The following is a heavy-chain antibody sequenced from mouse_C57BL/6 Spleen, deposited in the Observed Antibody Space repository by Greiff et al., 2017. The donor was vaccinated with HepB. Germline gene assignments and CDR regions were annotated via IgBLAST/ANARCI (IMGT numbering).Heavy chain of an antibody. CDR2: IYPSDSET. V-gene: IGHV1-61*01. D-gene: IGHD1-1*01. J-gene: IGHJ2*01. CDR3: ARSPFITTVVAYYFDY. CDR1: GYTFTSYW. Sequence: VQLQQSGAELVRPGSSVKLSCKASGYTFTSYWMDWVKQRPGQGLEWIGNIYPSDSETHYNQKFKDKATLTVDKSSSTAYMQLSSLTSEDSAVYYCARSPFITTVVAYYFDYWGQGTTLTVSS.